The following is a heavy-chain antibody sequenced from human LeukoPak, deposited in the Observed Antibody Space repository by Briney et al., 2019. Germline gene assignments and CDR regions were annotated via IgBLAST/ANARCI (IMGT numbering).Heavy chain of an antibody. J-gene: IGHJ4*02. D-gene: IGHD3-22*01. Sequence: PGGSLRLSCAASGFTFISYGMHWVRQAPGKGLEWVAIISKDGSDKNYADSVKGRFIISRDNSKNTLYLQMNSLRAEDTAVYYCAKQDYYDPYYFDYWGQGTLVTVSS. CDR2: ISKDGSDK. CDR3: AKQDYYDPYYFDY. CDR1: GFTFISYG. V-gene: IGHV3-30*18.